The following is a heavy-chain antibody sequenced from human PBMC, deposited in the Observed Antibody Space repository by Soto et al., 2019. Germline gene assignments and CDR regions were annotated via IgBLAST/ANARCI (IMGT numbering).Heavy chain of an antibody. CDR2: IYYSGST. D-gene: IGHD3-3*01. J-gene: IGHJ5*02. Sequence: QVQLQESGPGLVQPSQTLSLTCTVSGGSISSGGYYWSWIRQHPGKGLEWIGYIYYSGSTYYNPSLKSRVTISVDTSKNQFSLKLSSVTAADTAVYYCARSPGRYDFWSGLPGEYDPWGQGTLVTVSS. V-gene: IGHV4-31*03. CDR3: ARSPGRYDFWSGLPGEYDP. CDR1: GGSISSGGYY.